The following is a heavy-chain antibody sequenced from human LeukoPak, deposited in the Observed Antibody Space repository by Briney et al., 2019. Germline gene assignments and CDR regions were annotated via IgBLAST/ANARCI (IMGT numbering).Heavy chain of an antibody. J-gene: IGHJ6*02. V-gene: IGHV3-49*04. CDR2: IRSKAYGGTT. Sequence: PGGSLRLSCTASGFTFADYAMSWVRQAPGEGLEWGGFIRSKAYGGTTEYAASVKGRFTISRDDSKSIAYLQMNSLKTEDTAVYYCTRVAGVVPAAMIFYYYYGMDVWGQGTTVTVSS. CDR3: TRVAGVVPAAMIFYYYYGMDV. D-gene: IGHD2-2*01. CDR1: GFTFADYA.